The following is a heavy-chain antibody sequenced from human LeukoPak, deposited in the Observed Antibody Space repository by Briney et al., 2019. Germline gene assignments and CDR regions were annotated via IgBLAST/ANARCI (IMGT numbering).Heavy chain of an antibody. CDR3: ARSPKYSSGWPYGMDV. J-gene: IGHJ6*02. Sequence: PSETLSLTCTVSGDSITNYYWSWIRQPPGKGLEWIGYIYDSGSTNYNPSLKSRVTISVDTSKNQFSLKLSSVTAADTAVYYCARSPKYSSGWPYGMDVWGQGTTVTVSS. V-gene: IGHV4-59*08. CDR1: GDSITNYY. D-gene: IGHD6-19*01. CDR2: IYDSGST.